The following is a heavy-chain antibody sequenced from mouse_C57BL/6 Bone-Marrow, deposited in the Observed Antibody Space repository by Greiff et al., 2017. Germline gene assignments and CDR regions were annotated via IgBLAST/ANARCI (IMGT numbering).Heavy chain of an antibody. Sequence: QVQLKQSGAELVRPGASVKLSCTASGYTFTDYYINWVKQRPGKGLEWIARIYPGSGNTYYNEKFKGTATLAADKTSSTAYMQLSSLTSEDSAVYFCARKGWLLPLDYWGQGTTLTGSS. J-gene: IGHJ2*01. V-gene: IGHV1-76*01. CDR1: GYTFTDYY. CDR3: ARKGWLLPLDY. CDR2: IYPGSGNT. D-gene: IGHD2-3*01.